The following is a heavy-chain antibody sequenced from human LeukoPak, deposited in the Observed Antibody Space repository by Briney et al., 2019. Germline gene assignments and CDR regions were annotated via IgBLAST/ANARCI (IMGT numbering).Heavy chain of an antibody. CDR2: IYYRGST. V-gene: IGHV4-31*03. CDR1: GASISSGGYY. Sequence: SETLSLTCTVSGASISSGGYYWSWIRQHPGKGLEWIGYIYYRGSTSYNPSLKSRVTISIDTSKSQFSLKITSVTAADTAVYYCASLEVVTASQEYFDLWGRGTLVTVSS. D-gene: IGHD2-21*02. CDR3: ASLEVVTASQEYFDL. J-gene: IGHJ2*01.